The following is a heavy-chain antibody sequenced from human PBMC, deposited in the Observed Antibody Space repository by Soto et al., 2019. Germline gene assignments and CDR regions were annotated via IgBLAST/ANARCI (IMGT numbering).Heavy chain of an antibody. V-gene: IGHV1-18*01. D-gene: IGHD2-15*01. Sequence: AXVKVSCKASGYTFTSYCISWVLQAPVQGLEWMGCISAYNGNTNYAQKLQGRVTMTTDTSTSTAYMELRSLRSDDTAVYYCARDSCSGGSCYSFGAFDIWGQGTMVTVSS. CDR2: ISAYNGNT. CDR3: ARDSCSGGSCYSFGAFDI. CDR1: GYTFTSYC. J-gene: IGHJ3*02.